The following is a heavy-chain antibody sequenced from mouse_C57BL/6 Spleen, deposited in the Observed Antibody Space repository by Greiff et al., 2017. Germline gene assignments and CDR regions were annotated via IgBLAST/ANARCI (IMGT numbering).Heavy chain of an antibody. D-gene: IGHD1-1*01. CDR2: SNYDGTIT. V-gene: IGHV5-16*01. Sequence: KLVASEGGLAQPGSSMKLSSSASGSTLSVYYSANVRPVPEKRLEWVANSNYDGTITYYLDSLKSRFLISRDNAKNILYLQMSSLKSEDTGTYYCAREGNYCGSSYYYVYRGKGATLTVTA. J-gene: IGHJ2*01. CDR1: GSTLSVYY. CDR3: AREGNYCGSSYYYVY.